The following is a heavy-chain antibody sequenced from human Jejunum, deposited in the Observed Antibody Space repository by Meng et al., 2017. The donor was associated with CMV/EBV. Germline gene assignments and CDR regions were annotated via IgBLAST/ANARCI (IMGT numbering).Heavy chain of an antibody. J-gene: IGHJ4*02. CDR2: INPKTGDT. D-gene: IGHD1-26*01. V-gene: IGHV1-2*02. CDR1: TEYY. Sequence: TEYYRQWVRQAPGQGLEWMGWINPKTGDTKYPQKLQGRVTLTRDMSINTVYMEMTRLSSDDTAMYYCAKDAGSFLDYFFDFWGQGTLVTVSS. CDR3: AKDAGSFLDYFFDF.